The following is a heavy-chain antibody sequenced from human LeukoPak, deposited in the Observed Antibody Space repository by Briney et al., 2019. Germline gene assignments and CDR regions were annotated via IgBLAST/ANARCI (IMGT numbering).Heavy chain of an antibody. CDR1: GFTFSNAW. Sequence: GGSLRLSCAASGFTFSNAWMSWVRQAPGKGLEWVGRIKSKTDGGTTDYAAPVKGRFTTSRDDSKNTLYLQMNSLKTEDTAVYYCTTPHYDILTGHWGQGTLVTVSS. D-gene: IGHD3-9*01. CDR3: TTPHYDILTGH. V-gene: IGHV3-15*01. J-gene: IGHJ4*02. CDR2: IKSKTDGGTT.